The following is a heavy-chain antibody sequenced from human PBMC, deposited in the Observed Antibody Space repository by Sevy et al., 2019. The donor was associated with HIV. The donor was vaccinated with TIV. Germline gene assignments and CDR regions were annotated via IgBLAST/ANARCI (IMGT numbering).Heavy chain of an antibody. V-gene: IGHV3-15*01. J-gene: IGHJ6*02. D-gene: IGHD4-17*01. CDR2: IKSKTDGGTT. CDR1: GFTFSNAW. Sequence: GGSLRLSCAASGFTFSNAWMSWVRQAPGKGLEWVGRIKSKTDGGTTDYAAPVKGRFTISRDDSKNTLYLQMNSLKNEDTAVYYCTTDPPTTVTTPHYYYYYGMDVWGQGTTVTVSS. CDR3: TTDPPTTVTTPHYYYYYGMDV.